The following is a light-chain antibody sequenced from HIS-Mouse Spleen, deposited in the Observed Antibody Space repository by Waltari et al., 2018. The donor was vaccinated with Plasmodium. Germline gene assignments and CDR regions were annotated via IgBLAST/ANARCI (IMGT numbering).Light chain of an antibody. CDR2: EDS. CDR1: ALPKKY. J-gene: IGLJ3*02. V-gene: IGLV3-10*01. CDR3: YSTDSSGNHRV. Sequence: SYELTQPPSVSVSPGQTARIPCPGDALPKKYAYWYQHKSGQAPVLVIYEDSKRPSGIPERFSGSSSGTMATLTISGAQVEDEADYYCYSTDSSGNHRVFGGGTKLTVL.